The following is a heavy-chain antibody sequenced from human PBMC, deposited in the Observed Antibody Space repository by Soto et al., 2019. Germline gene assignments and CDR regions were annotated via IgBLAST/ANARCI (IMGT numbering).Heavy chain of an antibody. D-gene: IGHD3-10*01. J-gene: IGHJ4*02. CDR2: ISYSGST. Sequence: SETLSLTCTVSGDSIFSGDFYWSWIRQPPGKGLEWIGYISYSGSTKYNPSLRGRLTISADTSKNQFSPRLNSVSAADTAVYYCAKNSMVRGLHYWGRGNLVTVSS. V-gene: IGHV4-61*08. CDR1: GDSIFSGDFY. CDR3: AKNSMVRGLHY.